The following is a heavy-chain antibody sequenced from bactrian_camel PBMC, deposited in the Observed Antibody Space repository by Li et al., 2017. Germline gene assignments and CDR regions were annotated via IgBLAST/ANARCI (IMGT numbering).Heavy chain of an antibody. V-gene: IGHV3S26*01. CDR3: AARRGYGFWKCSRSAADFGN. J-gene: IGHJ6*01. Sequence: HVQLVESGGGPVQAGGSLRLSCVASGDTRSSYCMAWFRQAPGKEREGVAAIDSGGTTIYADSVKGRFTISKDNAKNTLYLQMNSLKPEDSAMYYCAARRGYGFWKCSRSAADFGNWGQGTQVT. CDR2: IDSGGTT. D-gene: IGHD6*01. CDR1: GDTRSSYC.